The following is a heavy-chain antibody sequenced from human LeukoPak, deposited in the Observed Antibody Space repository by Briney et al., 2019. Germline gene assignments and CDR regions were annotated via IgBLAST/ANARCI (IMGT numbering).Heavy chain of an antibody. V-gene: IGHV3-30*18. CDR1: GFTFSSYG. J-gene: IGHJ4*02. CDR2: ISYDGSNK. CDR3: AKDGYSGYDLDY. D-gene: IGHD5-12*01. Sequence: RRSLRLSCAASGFTFSSYGMHWVRQAPGKGLEWVAVISYDGSNKYYADSVKGRFTISRDNSKNTLYLQMNSLRAEDTAVYYCAKDGYSGYDLDYWGQGTLVTVSS.